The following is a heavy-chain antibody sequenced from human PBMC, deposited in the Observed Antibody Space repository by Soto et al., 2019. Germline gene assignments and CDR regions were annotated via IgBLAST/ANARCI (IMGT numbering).Heavy chain of an antibody. CDR2: IYHSGST. Sequence: SETLSLTCAVSGGSISSSNWWSWVRQPPGKGLEWIGEIYHSGSTNYNPSLKSRVTISVDKSKNQFSLKLSSVTAADTAVYYCARGRRYYYDSSGYQHYYHYYGMDVWGQGTTVTVSS. CDR3: ARGRRYYYDSSGYQHYYHYYGMDV. D-gene: IGHD3-22*01. J-gene: IGHJ6*02. CDR1: GGSISSSNW. V-gene: IGHV4-4*02.